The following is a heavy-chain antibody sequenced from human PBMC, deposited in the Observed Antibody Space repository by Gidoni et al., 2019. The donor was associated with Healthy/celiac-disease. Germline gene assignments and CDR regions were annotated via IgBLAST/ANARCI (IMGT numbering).Heavy chain of an antibody. J-gene: IGHJ6*02. Sequence: QVQLQESGPGLVKPSETLSLTCTVSGGSISRYYWSWIRQPPGKGLEWIGYIYYSGSTNYNPSLKSRVTISVDTSKNQFSLKLSSVTAADTAVYYCARSRRYSSAFGMDVWGQGTTVTVSS. D-gene: IGHD6-25*01. CDR2: IYYSGST. CDR1: GGSISRYY. CDR3: ARSRRYSSAFGMDV. V-gene: IGHV4-59*01.